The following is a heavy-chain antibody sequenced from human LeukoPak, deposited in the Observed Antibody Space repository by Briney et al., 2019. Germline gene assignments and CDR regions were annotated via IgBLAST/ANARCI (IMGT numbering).Heavy chain of an antibody. CDR3: AKGRGAFDI. D-gene: IGHD3-10*01. CDR1: GFTFSSYG. Sequence: GGSLRLSCAASGFTFSSYGMHWVRQAPGKGQEWVAVISNDGSNKYYADSVKGRFTISRDNSKNTLYLQMNSLRAEDTAVYYCAKGRGAFDIWGQGTMVTVSS. J-gene: IGHJ3*02. CDR2: ISNDGSNK. V-gene: IGHV3-30*18.